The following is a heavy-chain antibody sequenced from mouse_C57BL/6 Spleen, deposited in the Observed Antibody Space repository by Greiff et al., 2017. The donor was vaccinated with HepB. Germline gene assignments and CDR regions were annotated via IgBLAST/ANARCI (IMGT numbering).Heavy chain of an antibody. V-gene: IGHV1-15*01. CDR1: GYTFTDYE. CDR2: IDPETGGT. CDR3: TRYYFDY. Sequence: VHLVESGAELVRPGASVTLSCKASGYTFTDYEMHWVKQTPVHGLEWIGAIDPETGGTAYNQKFKGKAILTADKSSSTAYMELRSLTSEDSAVYYCTRYYFDYWGQGTTLTVSS. J-gene: IGHJ2*01.